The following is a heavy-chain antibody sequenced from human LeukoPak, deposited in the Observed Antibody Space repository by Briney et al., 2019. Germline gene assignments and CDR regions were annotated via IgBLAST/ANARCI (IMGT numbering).Heavy chain of an antibody. D-gene: IGHD4-17*01. CDR2: ISRSGAYI. V-gene: IGHV3-21*01. J-gene: IGHJ4*02. CDR3: ASPSSYGDYYFGY. Sequence: GGSLRLSCAASGYSFSAYGMNWVRQAPGKGLEWVSCISRSGAYIYYADSVKGRFTISRDNAENSVYLQMSSLRAEDTAIYYCASPSSYGDYYFGYWGQGTLVTVSS. CDR1: GYSFSAYG.